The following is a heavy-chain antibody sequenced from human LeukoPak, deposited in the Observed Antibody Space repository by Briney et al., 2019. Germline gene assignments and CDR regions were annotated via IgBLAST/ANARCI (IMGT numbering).Heavy chain of an antibody. CDR3: AKGGWTGYYPIFDS. J-gene: IGHJ4*01. D-gene: IGHD3/OR15-3a*01. V-gene: IGHV3-48*01. CDR2: ISSSSSTI. CDR1: GFTFSSYS. Sequence: GGSLRLSCAASGFTFSSYSMNWVRQAPGKGLEWVSYISSSSSTIYYADSVKGRFTISRDNSKNTLYLQMNILRAEDTAVYYCAKGGWTGYYPIFDSWGHGTLVTVSS.